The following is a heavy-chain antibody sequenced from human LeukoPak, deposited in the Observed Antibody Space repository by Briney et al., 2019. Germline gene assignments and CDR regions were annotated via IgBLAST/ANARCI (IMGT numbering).Heavy chain of an antibody. CDR3: ARAGYGRYSYGRYDY. D-gene: IGHD5-18*01. CDR1: GGSISSGDYY. CDR2: IYYSGST. Sequence: SETLSLTCTVSGGSISSGDYYWRWIRQPPGEGLEWIGYIYYSGSTYYDPSLKSRVTISVDTSKNQFSLKLSSMTAADTAVYYCARAGYGRYSYGRYDYWGQGTLVTVSS. J-gene: IGHJ4*02. V-gene: IGHV4-30-4*08.